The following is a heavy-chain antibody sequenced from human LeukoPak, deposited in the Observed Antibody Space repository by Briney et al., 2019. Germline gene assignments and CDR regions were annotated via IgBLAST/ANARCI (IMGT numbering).Heavy chain of an antibody. D-gene: IGHD3-22*01. Sequence: ASVNVYCKAFGYTISSYYMHWVRQAPGQGLEWMGIINPSGGSTTYAQKFQGRVTMTRDTSTSTVYMELSSLTSEDTAVYYCARDPWDYDSSGYYYDCWGQGTLVTVSS. CDR2: INPSGGST. CDR3: ARDPWDYDSSGYYYDC. J-gene: IGHJ4*02. CDR1: GYTISSYY. V-gene: IGHV1-46*01.